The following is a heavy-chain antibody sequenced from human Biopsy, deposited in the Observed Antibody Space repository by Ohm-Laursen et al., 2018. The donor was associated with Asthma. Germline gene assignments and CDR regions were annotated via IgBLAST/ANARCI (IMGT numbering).Heavy chain of an antibody. CDR3: VKDHSAGYYYFDD. CDR1: GFTFSSYS. J-gene: IGHJ4*02. V-gene: IGHV3-64D*08. CDR2: IATDGSNK. D-gene: IGHD2-21*01. Sequence: SLRLSLYSSGFTFSSYSMHWVRQAPGRGPEYVSFIATDGSNKFYADSVKGRFTVSRDNSKHTLYLHMTGLRADDTGVYYCVKDHSAGYYYFDDWGQGAQVTVSS.